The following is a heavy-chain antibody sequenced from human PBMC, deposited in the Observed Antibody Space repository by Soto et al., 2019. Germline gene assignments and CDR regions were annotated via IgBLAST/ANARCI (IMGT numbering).Heavy chain of an antibody. CDR3: AKGATVTTHYQYYGMDV. J-gene: IGHJ6*02. V-gene: IGHV3-43D*04. CDR2: VNWDGDTT. D-gene: IGHD4-17*01. CDR1: GFTFDDFA. Sequence: PGGSLRLSCAASGFTFDDFAMCWVRQVPGKGLEWISLVNWDGDTTFYADSVKGRFIISRDNSKNSVYLQMNRLRSDDSAIYYCAKGATVTTHYQYYGMDVWGRGTTVTVSS.